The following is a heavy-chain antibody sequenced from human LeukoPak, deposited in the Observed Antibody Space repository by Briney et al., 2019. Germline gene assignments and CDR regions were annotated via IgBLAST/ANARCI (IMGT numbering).Heavy chain of an antibody. CDR1: GGSISSGDYY. Sequence: SQTLSLTCTVSGGSISSGDYYWSWIRQPPGKGLEWIGYIYYSGSTYYNPSLKSRVTISVDTSKNQFSLKLSSVTAADTAVYYCARAETGITVSIDYWGQGTLVTVSS. CDR2: IYYSGST. V-gene: IGHV4-30-4*01. CDR3: ARAETGITVSIDY. J-gene: IGHJ4*02. D-gene: IGHD4-17*01.